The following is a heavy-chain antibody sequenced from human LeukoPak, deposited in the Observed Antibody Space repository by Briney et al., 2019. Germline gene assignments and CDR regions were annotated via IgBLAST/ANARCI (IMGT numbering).Heavy chain of an antibody. CDR3: ARLRWICTDGVCYTGFEY. CDR1: GFTFSSYW. V-gene: IGHV3-7*01. D-gene: IGHD2-8*01. CDR2: IKQDESEK. Sequence: GGSLRLSCAASGFTFSSYWMSWVRQAPGKGLEWVANIKQDESEKYYVDSVKGRFTSSRENAKNSLYLQMNSLRAEDTAIYYCARLRWICTDGVCYTGFEYWGQGTLVTVSS. J-gene: IGHJ4*02.